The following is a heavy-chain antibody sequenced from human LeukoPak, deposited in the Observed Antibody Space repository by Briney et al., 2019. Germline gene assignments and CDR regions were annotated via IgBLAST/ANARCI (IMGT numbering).Heavy chain of an antibody. CDR3: ACWGGGNQGH. CDR1: GYTFTAYY. V-gene: IGHV1-2*06. CDR2: INPNSGDT. D-gene: IGHD4-23*01. J-gene: IGHJ4*02. Sequence: GASVKVSCKASGYTFTAYYMHWVRQAPGQGLEWMGRINPNSGDTIYAQNFQGRVTVTRDTSISTAYMELSRLRSDDTAVYYCACWGGGNQGHSGQGTLVTVSS.